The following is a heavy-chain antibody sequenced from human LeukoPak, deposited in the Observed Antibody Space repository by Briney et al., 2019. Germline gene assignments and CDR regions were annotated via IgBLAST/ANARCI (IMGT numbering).Heavy chain of an antibody. CDR2: ISSSGSTI. Sequence: GRSLRLSCAASGFTFSDYYMSWIRQAPGKGLEWVSYISSSGSTIYHADSVKCRFTISRDNAKNSLYLQMNSLRAEDTAVYYCARDGYFDWYVDYWGQGTLVTVSS. CDR3: ARDGYFDWYVDY. J-gene: IGHJ4*02. CDR1: GFTFSDYY. D-gene: IGHD3-9*01. V-gene: IGHV3-11*01.